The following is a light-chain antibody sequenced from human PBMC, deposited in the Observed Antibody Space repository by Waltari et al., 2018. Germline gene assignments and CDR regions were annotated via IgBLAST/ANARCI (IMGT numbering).Light chain of an antibody. CDR1: QSVSSND. J-gene: IGKJ5*01. CDR2: GAS. Sequence: EIVLAQSPDTLSLSPGERATLSCRASQSVSSNDLTWYQQKPGQAPRLLIFGASSRATGIPDRFSCSGSGTDFTLTISRLEPEDFATYYCQQYGSSFPVTYGQGTRLEIK. V-gene: IGKV3-20*01. CDR3: QQYGSSFPVT.